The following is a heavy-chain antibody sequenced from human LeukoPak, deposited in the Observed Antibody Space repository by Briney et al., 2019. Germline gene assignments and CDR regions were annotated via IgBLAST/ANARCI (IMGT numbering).Heavy chain of an antibody. J-gene: IGHJ5*02. CDR2: IIPIFGTA. D-gene: IGHD6-13*01. CDR3: ARRIIAAAGPNWFDP. Sequence: ASVKVSCKASGYTFTSHYMHWVRQAPGQGLEWMGGIIPIFGTANYAQKFQGRVTMTRDTSTSTVYMELSSLRSEDTAVYYCARRIIAAAGPNWFDPWGQGTLVTVSS. CDR1: GYTFTSHY. V-gene: IGHV1-46*01.